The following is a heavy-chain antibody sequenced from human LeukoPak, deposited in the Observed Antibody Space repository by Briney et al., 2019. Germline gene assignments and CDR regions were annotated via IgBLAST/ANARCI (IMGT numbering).Heavy chain of an antibody. CDR1: GGSFSGYY. Sequence: PSETLSLTCAVYGGSFSGYYWSWIRQPPGKGLEWIGEINHSGSTNYNPSLKSRVTISVDTSKNQFSLKLSSVTAADTAVYYCARRGRWMYYFDYWGQGTLVTVSS. D-gene: IGHD1-1*01. J-gene: IGHJ4*02. V-gene: IGHV4-34*01. CDR3: ARRGRWMYYFDY. CDR2: INHSGST.